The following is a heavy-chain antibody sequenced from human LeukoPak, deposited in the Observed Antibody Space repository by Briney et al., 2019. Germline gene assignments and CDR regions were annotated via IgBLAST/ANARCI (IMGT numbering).Heavy chain of an antibody. J-gene: IGHJ4*02. CDR2: IHHSGST. CDR1: GYFISSGYY. CDR3: ARLDTGGGAIPEDY. D-gene: IGHD3-16*01. Sequence: SEALSLTCAVSGYFISSGYYWGWIRQPPGKGLEWIGSIHHSGSTYFNPSLKSRVTISVDTSKNQFSMKLTSVTAADTAVYYCARLDTGGGAIPEDYWGQGTLVTVSS. V-gene: IGHV4-38-2*01.